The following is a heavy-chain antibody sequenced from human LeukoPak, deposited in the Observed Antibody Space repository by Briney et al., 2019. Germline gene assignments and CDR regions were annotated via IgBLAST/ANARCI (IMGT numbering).Heavy chain of an antibody. CDR1: GYTFTGYY. J-gene: IGHJ4*02. CDR2: INPNSGGT. Sequence: ASVKVSCKASGYTFTGYYMHWVRQAPGQGLEWMGWINPNSGGTNYAQKFQGRVTMTRDTSISTAYMELSRLRSDDTAVYYCAEDQPRGLSYFDYWGQGTLVTVSS. CDR3: AEDQPRGLSYFDY. V-gene: IGHV1-2*02. D-gene: IGHD3/OR15-3a*01.